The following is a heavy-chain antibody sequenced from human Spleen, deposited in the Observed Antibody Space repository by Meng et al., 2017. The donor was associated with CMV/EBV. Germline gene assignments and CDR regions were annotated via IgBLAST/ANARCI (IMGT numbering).Heavy chain of an antibody. CDR3: ARGTGDSYYYYGMDV. J-gene: IGHJ6*02. Sequence: ASVKVSCKASGYTFTSYDINWVRQAPGQGLEWMGWINPNSGGTNYAQKFQGRVTMTRDTSISTAYMELSRLRSDDTAVYYCARGTGDSYYYYGMDVWGQGTTVTVSS. V-gene: IGHV1-2*02. CDR1: GYTFTSYD. CDR2: INPNSGGT. D-gene: IGHD7-27*01.